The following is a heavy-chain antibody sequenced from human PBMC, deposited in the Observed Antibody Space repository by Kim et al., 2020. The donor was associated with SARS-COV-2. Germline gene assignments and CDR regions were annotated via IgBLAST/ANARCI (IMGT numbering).Heavy chain of an antibody. V-gene: IGHV1-2*02. CDR2: INPNIGST. CDR1: GYTFSGHY. CDR3: ARNTVLETGGDY. J-gene: IGHJ4*02. Sequence: APVKVSCKASGYTFSGHYMPWVRQAPGQGLEWMGWINPNIGSTIYAQNFQGRVTMHGDTSISTAYMELTSLTSDDTAIYYCARNTVLETGGDYWGQGTLVTVSS. D-gene: IGHD4-4*01.